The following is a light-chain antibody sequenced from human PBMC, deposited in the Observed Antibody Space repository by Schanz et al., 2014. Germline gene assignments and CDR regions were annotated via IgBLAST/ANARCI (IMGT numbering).Light chain of an antibody. CDR2: YDD. CDR1: SSNIGNNA. V-gene: IGLV1-36*01. Sequence: QSVLTQPPSVSEAPRQRVTISCSGSSSNIGNNAVNWYQQLPGKAPKLLIYYDDLLPSGVSDRFSGSKSGTSASLAITGLQAEDEADYYCSSYSGSDIVLFGGGTKLTVL. CDR3: SSYSGSDIVL. J-gene: IGLJ2*01.